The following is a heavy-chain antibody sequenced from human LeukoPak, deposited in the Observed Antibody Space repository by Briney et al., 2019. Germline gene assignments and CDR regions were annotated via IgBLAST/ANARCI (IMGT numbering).Heavy chain of an antibody. V-gene: IGHV3-21*01. CDR2: ISSSSSYI. Sequence: GGSLRLSCAASGFTFDDYGMNWVRQAPGKGLEWVSSISSSSSYIYYADSLKGRFTISRDNAKNSLYLQMNSLRAEDTAVYYCAELGITMIGGVWGKGTTVTISS. CDR3: AELGITMIGGV. J-gene: IGHJ6*04. D-gene: IGHD3-10*02. CDR1: GFTFDDYG.